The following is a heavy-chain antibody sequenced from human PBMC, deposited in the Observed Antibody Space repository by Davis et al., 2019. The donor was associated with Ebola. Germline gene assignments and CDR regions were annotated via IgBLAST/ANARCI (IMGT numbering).Heavy chain of an antibody. CDR2: ISSSGRYI. Sequence: PGGSLRLSCAASEFTFSSYNMNWVRQAPGKGLEWVSSISSSGRYISYADSVKGRFTISRDISKNTLYLQLNSLRVEDTAMYYCARGETDFDYWGQGTLVTVSS. J-gene: IGHJ4*02. CDR3: ARGETDFDY. V-gene: IGHV3-21*04. CDR1: EFTFSSYN.